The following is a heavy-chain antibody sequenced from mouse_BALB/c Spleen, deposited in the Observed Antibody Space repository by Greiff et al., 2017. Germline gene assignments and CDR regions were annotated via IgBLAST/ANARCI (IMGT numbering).Heavy chain of an antibody. Sequence: EVKVEESGGGLVQPGGSRKLSCAASGFTFSSFGMHWVRQAPEKGLEWVAYISSGSSTIYYADTVKGRFTISRDNPKNTLFLQMTSLRSEDTAMYYCARSGLYYAMDYWGQGTSVTVSS. CDR3: ARSGLYYAMDY. CDR2: ISSGSSTI. CDR1: GFTFSSFG. V-gene: IGHV5-17*02. D-gene: IGHD3-1*01. J-gene: IGHJ4*01.